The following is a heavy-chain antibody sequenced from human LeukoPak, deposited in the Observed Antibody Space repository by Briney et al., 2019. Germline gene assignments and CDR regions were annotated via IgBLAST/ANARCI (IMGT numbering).Heavy chain of an antibody. CDR1: GFSFRNYR. Sequence: GGSLRLSCVASGFSFRNYRMSWVRQAPGKGLEWVANIKEDGSKKNHLDSVKGRFTISRDNAKNFLYLQMNSLRVEDTALYYCARDGDGRGEDFDYWGQGILVTVSS. D-gene: IGHD4-17*01. J-gene: IGHJ4*02. CDR3: ARDGDGRGEDFDY. CDR2: IKEDGSKK. V-gene: IGHV3-7*01.